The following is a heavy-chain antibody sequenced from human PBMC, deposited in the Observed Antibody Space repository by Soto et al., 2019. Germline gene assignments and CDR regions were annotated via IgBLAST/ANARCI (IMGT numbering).Heavy chain of an antibody. J-gene: IGHJ3*02. CDR2: ISSRGDST. V-gene: IGHV3-23*01. CDR1: GFIFSTYA. CDR3: AHPRGYGVFDAVDI. D-gene: IGHD4-17*01. Sequence: EVQLLESGGGLVQPGGSLRLSCAASGFIFSTYAMNWVRQAPGKGLEWVSAISSRGDSTYYAESVRGRFTISRDNSINTLYLQMSRLRTEDTAVYYCAHPRGYGVFDAVDIWGQGTMFTVSS.